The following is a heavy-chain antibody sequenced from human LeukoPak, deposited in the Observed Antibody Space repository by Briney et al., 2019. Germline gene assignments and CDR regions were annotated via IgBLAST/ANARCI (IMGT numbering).Heavy chain of an antibody. CDR1: GFTFSSYA. J-gene: IGHJ4*02. D-gene: IGHD5-18*01. V-gene: IGHV3-23*01. CDR3: ARRWIQLWFYNY. CDR2: ISVSSVGT. Sequence: GGSLRLSCAASGFTFSSYAMSWVRQAPGKGLEWVSGISVSSVGTYYADSVKGRFTISRDTSKNTLYLQMNSLTAEDTAVYYCARRWIQLWFYNYWGQGTLVTVSS.